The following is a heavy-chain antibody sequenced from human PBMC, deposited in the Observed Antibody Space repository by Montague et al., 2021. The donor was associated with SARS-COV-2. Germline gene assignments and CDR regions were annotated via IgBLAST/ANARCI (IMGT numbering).Heavy chain of an antibody. D-gene: IGHD3-16*02. CDR2: ISHGGST. CDR1: NGSFSSFY. CDR3: AREYDYVWGSYRYPYYYYGMDV. V-gene: IGHV4-34*01. J-gene: IGHJ6*02. Sequence: SETLSLTCAVFNGSFSSFYWNWIRQPPGKGLEWIGEISHGGSTYYNSSLKSRVTISVDTSKNQFSLKLSSVTAADTAVYYCAREYDYVWGSYRYPYYYYGMDVWGQGTTVTVSS.